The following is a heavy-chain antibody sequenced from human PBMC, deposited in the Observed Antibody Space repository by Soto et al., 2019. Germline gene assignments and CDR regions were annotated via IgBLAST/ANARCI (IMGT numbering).Heavy chain of an antibody. V-gene: IGHV1-3*01. J-gene: IGHJ4*02. D-gene: IGHD1-26*01. CDR3: ATDSGSYWAFDY. Sequence: ASVKVSCKASGYTFTSYAVHWVRQAPGQRLEWLGWINAANGNTKYSQKFQGRITVTRDTSASTTYMELSSLTSEDTAVYYCATDSGSYWAFDYWGQGALVTVSS. CDR1: GYTFTSYA. CDR2: INAANGNT.